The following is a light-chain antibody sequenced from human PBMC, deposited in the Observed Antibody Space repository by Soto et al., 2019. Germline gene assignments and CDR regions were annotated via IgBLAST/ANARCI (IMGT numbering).Light chain of an antibody. CDR2: EGD. V-gene: IGLV2-23*01. Sequence: VVTPPSSVSGYPWQAVTTSCNGTNSDFGSSNFVSWYQQHPGKAPKLIIFEGDRRPSGVSGRFSGSKSGNTASLTISGLQAEDEADYYCCSFARSSSFYVFGTGTKVTVL. J-gene: IGLJ1*01. CDR1: NSDFGSSNF. CDR3: CSFARSSSFYV.